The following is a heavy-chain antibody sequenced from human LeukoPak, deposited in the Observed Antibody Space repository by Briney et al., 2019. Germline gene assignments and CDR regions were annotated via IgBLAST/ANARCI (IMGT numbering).Heavy chain of an antibody. CDR1: GYTFTSYG. CDR3: ARDILYYYDSSGYDY. Sequence: ASVKVSCKASGYTFTSYGISWVRPAPGQGLEWMGWISAYNGNTNYAQKLQGRVTMTTDTSTSTAYMELRSLRSDDTAVYYCARDILYYYDSSGYDYWGQGTLVTVSS. J-gene: IGHJ4*02. D-gene: IGHD3-22*01. CDR2: ISAYNGNT. V-gene: IGHV1-18*01.